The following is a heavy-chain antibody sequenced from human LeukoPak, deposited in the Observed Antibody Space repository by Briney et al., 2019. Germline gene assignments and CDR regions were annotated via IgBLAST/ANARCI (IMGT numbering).Heavy chain of an antibody. CDR3: ARDLVRGVIILYYYYGMDV. V-gene: IGHV3-7*01. CDR2: IKQDGSEK. Sequence: GGSLRLSCAASGFTFSSYWMSWVRQAPGKGLEWVANIKQDGSEKYYVDSVKGRFTISRDNAKNSLYLQMNSLRAEDTAVYYCARDLVRGVIILYYYYGMDVWGQGTTVTVSS. D-gene: IGHD3-10*01. J-gene: IGHJ6*02. CDR1: GFTFSSYW.